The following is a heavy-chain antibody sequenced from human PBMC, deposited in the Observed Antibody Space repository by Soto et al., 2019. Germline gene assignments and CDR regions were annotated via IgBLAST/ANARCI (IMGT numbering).Heavy chain of an antibody. CDR3: ARDVPTVTTGGPDY. D-gene: IGHD4-17*01. Sequence: QVQLVQSGVEVEKPGASVKVSCKASGYTFTSYGISWVRQAPGQGLEWMGWISAYNGNTNYAQKFQGRVTMXTXTSXSTAYMELRSLRFDDTAVYYCARDVPTVTTGGPDYWGQGTLVTVSS. J-gene: IGHJ4*02. CDR2: ISAYNGNT. V-gene: IGHV1-18*01. CDR1: GYTFTSYG.